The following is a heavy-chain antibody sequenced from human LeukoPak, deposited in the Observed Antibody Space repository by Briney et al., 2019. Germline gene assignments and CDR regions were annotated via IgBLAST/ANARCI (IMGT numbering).Heavy chain of an antibody. J-gene: IGHJ5*02. CDR3: ARERSYGSGSYYDNWFDP. CDR2: IYTSGST. D-gene: IGHD3-10*01. CDR1: GGSISSYY. V-gene: IGHV4-4*07. Sequence: SETLSLTCTVSGGSISSYYWSWIRQPAGKGLEWIGRIYTSGSTNYNPSLKSRVTMSVDTSKNQFSLKLSSVTAADTAVYYCARERSYGSGSYYDNWFDPWGQGTLVTVSS.